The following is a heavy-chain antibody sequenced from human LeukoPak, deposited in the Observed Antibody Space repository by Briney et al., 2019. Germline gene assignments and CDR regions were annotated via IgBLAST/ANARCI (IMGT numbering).Heavy chain of an antibody. Sequence: GGSLRLSCVASGFSFRNYPMHWVRQAPGKGLDWVAVISRDGTHKYYADSVKGRFTISRDNSENTLYLQMNSLRAEDTAVYYCAKSPGYCSSTSCYYYFDYWGQGTLVTVSS. CDR2: ISRDGTHK. D-gene: IGHD2-2*01. V-gene: IGHV3-30*18. CDR1: GFSFRNYP. J-gene: IGHJ4*02. CDR3: AKSPGYCSSTSCYYYFDY.